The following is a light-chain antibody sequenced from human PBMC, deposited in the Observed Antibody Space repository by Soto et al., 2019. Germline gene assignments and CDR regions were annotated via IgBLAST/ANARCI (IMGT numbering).Light chain of an antibody. Sequence: DIQMTQSPSSLSASVGDRVTITCRASQGVRNDLGWYQQKPGKAPERLIYDASSLQSGLPSRFSGSGSGTEFTLTISSLQPEDFATSYCLQYHSYALTFGQGTKVDIQ. V-gene: IGKV1-17*01. J-gene: IGKJ1*01. CDR2: DAS. CDR1: QGVRND. CDR3: LQYHSYALT.